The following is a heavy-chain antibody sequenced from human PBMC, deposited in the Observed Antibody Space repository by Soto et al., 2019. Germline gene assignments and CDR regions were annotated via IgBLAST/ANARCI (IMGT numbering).Heavy chain of an antibody. J-gene: IGHJ4*02. Sequence: TLSLTCNVSGASIGGGVLTWSWIRQTPGRGLEWIGCLYGSGNSYFNPSLKSRVTISVDRSKNQFSLTMFSVTAADTAVYFCASTSASSYDFFAAWGQGILVT. D-gene: IGHD3-10*01. CDR1: GASIGGGVLT. CDR3: ASTSASSYDFFAA. V-gene: IGHV4-30-2*01. CDR2: LYGSGNS.